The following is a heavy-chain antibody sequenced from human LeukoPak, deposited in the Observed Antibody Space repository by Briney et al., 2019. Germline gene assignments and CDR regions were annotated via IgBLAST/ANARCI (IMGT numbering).Heavy chain of an antibody. CDR3: AKSGGWLQYYFDY. Sequence: GGSLRLSCAASGFTFSSYGMQWVRQAPGKGLEWVAVISYDGSNKYYADSVKGRFTISRDNSKNTLYLQMNSLRAEDTAVYYCAKSGGWLQYYFDYWAREPWSPSPQ. CDR2: ISYDGSNK. J-gene: IGHJ4*02. D-gene: IGHD5-24*01. CDR1: GFTFSSYG. V-gene: IGHV3-30*18.